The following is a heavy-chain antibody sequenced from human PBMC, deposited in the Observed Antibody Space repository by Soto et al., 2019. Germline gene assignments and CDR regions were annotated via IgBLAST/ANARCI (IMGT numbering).Heavy chain of an antibody. D-gene: IGHD3-10*01. CDR1: GFTFSSYA. V-gene: IGHV3-30-3*01. Sequence: GSLRLSCAASGFTFSSYAMHWVRQAPGKGLEWVAVISYDGSNKYYADSVKGRFTVSRDNSKNTLYLQMNSLRAEDTAVYYCARGYRSFGELWGYFDYWGQGTLVTVSS. CDR3: ARGYRSFGELWGYFDY. J-gene: IGHJ4*02. CDR2: ISYDGSNK.